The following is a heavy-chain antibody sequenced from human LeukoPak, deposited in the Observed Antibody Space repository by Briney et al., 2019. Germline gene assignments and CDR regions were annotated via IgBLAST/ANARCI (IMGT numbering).Heavy chain of an antibody. CDR1: GYTFTSYG. CDR3: ARYYYDSSGYYDSDY. Sequence: GASVKVSCKASGYTFTSYGISWVRQAPGQGLEWMGWISAYNGNTNYAQKLQGRVTMTTDTSTSTAYMELRRLRSDDTAVYYCARYYYDSSGYYDSDYWGQGTLVTVSS. V-gene: IGHV1-18*01. CDR2: ISAYNGNT. J-gene: IGHJ4*02. D-gene: IGHD3-22*01.